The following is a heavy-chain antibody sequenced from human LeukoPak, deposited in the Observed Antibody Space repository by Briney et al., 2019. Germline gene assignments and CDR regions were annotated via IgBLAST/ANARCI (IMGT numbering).Heavy chain of an antibody. J-gene: IGHJ1*01. D-gene: IGHD3-22*01. CDR3: ATAGDSSGRFQP. V-gene: IGHV1-24*01. Sequence: ASVKVSCKVSGYTLTELSMHWVRQAPGKGLEWMGGFDPEDGETIYAQKFQGRVTMTEDTSTDTAYMELSSLRSEDTAVYYCATAGDSSGRFQPWGQGTLVNVSS. CDR1: GYTLTELS. CDR2: FDPEDGET.